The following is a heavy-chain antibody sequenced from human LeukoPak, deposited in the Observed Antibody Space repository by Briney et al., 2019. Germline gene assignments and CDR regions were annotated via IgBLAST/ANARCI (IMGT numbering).Heavy chain of an antibody. CDR1: GGSISSYY. D-gene: IGHD3-10*01. J-gene: IGHJ4*02. CDR2: IHYTGST. Sequence: SETLSLTCTVSGGSISSYYWSWIRQSPGKGLECIGYIHYTGSTNYNPSLKSRVTISVETSKNQFSLKLSSVTAADTAVYYCARQTGSGLFSLPGGQGTLVTVSS. CDR3: ARQTGSGLFSLP. V-gene: IGHV4-59*08.